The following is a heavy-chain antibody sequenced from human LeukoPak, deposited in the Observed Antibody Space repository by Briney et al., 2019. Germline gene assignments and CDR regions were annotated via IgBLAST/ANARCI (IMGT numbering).Heavy chain of an antibody. J-gene: IGHJ4*02. D-gene: IGHD4-11*01. CDR3: AKEGSYYSNSYFDY. CDR1: GFAFSSYA. Sequence: GGSLGLSCAASGFAFSSYAMSWVRQAPGKGLEWVSAISGSSGYTYYADSVKGRFTISRDNSKNTLSLQMNSLRAEDTAVYYCAKEGSYYSNSYFDYWGQGTLVTVSS. CDR2: ISGSSGYT. V-gene: IGHV3-23*01.